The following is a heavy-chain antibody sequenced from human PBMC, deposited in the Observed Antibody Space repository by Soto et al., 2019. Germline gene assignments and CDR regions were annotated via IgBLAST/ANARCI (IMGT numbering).Heavy chain of an antibody. V-gene: IGHV6-1*01. Sequence: SQTLSLTCAISGDSVSSNSAAWNWIRQSPSRGLEWLGRTYYRSKWYNDYAVSVKSRITINPDTSKNQFSLQLNSMTPEDTAVYYCAREDYDILTGYYTDYYYYYGMDVWGQGTTVTVSS. D-gene: IGHD3-9*01. CDR2: TYYRSKWYN. CDR3: AREDYDILTGYYTDYYYYYGMDV. J-gene: IGHJ6*02. CDR1: GDSVSSNSAA.